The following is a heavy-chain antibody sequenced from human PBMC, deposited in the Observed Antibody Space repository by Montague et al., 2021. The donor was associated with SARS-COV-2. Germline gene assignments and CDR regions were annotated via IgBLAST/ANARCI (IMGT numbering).Heavy chain of an antibody. D-gene: IGHD3-22*01. V-gene: IGHV4-59*02. CDR2: KFYSGST. CDR1: GASVTDYY. CDR3: ARTGDNTGYYSAAYLPCLM. J-gene: IGHJ3*02. Sequence: SETLSLTCTVSGASVTDYYWSWIRQPPGKGLEWIAYKFYSGSTNYNPSLKSRGTISIDTSKNQVSLRLSSVTAADTAAYFCARTGDNTGYYSAAYLPCLMWDQETMVTISS.